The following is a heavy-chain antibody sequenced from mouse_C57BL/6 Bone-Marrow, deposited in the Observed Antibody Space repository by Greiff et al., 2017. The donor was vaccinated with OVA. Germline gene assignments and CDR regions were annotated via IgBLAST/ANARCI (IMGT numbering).Heavy chain of an antibody. CDR2: IYPGSGRT. Sequence: QVQLQQPGAELVKPGASVKMSCKASGYTFTSYWITWVKQRPGQGLEWIGDIYPGSGRTNYNEKFKSKATLTVDTSSSTAYLQLSSLTSADTAVYYCARAEITTVEGDFAMDYWGQGTSVTVSS. D-gene: IGHD1-1*01. CDR3: ARAEITTVEGDFAMDY. J-gene: IGHJ4*01. V-gene: IGHV1-55*01. CDR1: GYTFTSYW.